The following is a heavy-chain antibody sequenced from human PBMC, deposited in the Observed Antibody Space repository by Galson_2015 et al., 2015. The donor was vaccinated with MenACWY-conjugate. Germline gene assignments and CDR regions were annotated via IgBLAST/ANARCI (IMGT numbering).Heavy chain of an antibody. J-gene: IGHJ6*02. V-gene: IGHV3-21*01. CDR3: ARDLRRTVDRGVYGMDV. Sequence: SLRLSCAASGFTFSSYSMNWVRQAPGKGLEWVSSISSSSSYIYYADSMKGRFTISRDNAKNSLYLQMNSLRAEDTAVYYCARDLRRTVDRGVYGMDVWGQGTTVTVSS. CDR2: ISSSSSYI. D-gene: IGHD4-23*01. CDR1: GFTFSSYS.